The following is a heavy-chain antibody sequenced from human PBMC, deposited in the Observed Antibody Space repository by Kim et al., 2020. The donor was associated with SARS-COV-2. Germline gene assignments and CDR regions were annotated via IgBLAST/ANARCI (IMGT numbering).Heavy chain of an antibody. CDR3: ARVKRYFDYYYYGMDV. J-gene: IGHJ6*02. D-gene: IGHD3-9*01. Sequence: SVKGRFTISRDNSKNTLYLQMNSLRAEDTAVYYCARVKRYFDYYYYGMDVWGQGTTVTVSS. V-gene: IGHV3-30*07.